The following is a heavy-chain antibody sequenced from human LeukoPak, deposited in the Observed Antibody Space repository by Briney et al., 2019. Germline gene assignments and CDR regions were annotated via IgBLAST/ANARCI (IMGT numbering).Heavy chain of an antibody. D-gene: IGHD6-13*01. Sequence: PSETLSLTCTVSGGSISSYYWSWIRQPAGKGLEWIGRIYTSGSTNYNPSLKSRVTISVDKSKNQFSLKLSSVTAADTAVYYCASLKYSSSWDYHYYYYMDVWGKGTTVTVSS. V-gene: IGHV4-4*07. J-gene: IGHJ6*03. CDR2: IYTSGST. CDR3: ASLKYSSSWDYHYYYYMDV. CDR1: GGSISSYY.